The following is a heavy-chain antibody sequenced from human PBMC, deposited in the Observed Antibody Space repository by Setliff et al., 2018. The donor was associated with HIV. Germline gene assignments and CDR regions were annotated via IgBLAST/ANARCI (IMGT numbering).Heavy chain of an antibody. Sequence: SETLSLTCTVSGDFFSSDYYWSWIRQSPGKGLEYIGYIYTNGGTNYNPSLKSRVTISVDTSKNQFSLRLSSVTAADTAVYYCARDKRASFDGLDVWGQGTTVTVSS. CDR1: GDFFSSDYY. CDR3: ARDKRASFDGLDV. V-gene: IGHV4-61*01. J-gene: IGHJ6*02. CDR2: IYTNGGT.